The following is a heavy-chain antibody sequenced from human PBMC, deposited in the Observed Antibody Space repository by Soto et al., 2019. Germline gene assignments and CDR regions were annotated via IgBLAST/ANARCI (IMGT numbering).Heavy chain of an antibody. V-gene: IGHV3-23*01. Sequence: EVQLLESGGGLVQPGGSLRLSCAASGFTFSSYAMSWVRQAQGKGLEWASAISGSGGSTYYAASVKGRFTISRDNSKNTLYLQMNSLRAEDTAVYYCAKGHTYYDFWSGYSHYYYYYGMDVWGQGTTVTVSS. CDR3: AKGHTYYDFWSGYSHYYYYYGMDV. J-gene: IGHJ6*02. CDR1: GFTFSSYA. D-gene: IGHD3-3*01. CDR2: ISGSGGST.